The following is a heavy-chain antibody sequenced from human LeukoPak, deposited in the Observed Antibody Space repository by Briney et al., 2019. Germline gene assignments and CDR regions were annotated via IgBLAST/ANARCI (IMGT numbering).Heavy chain of an antibody. J-gene: IGHJ5*02. D-gene: IGHD6-13*01. Sequence: PSETLSLTCTVSGGSISSGSYYWSWIRQPAGKGLEWIGRIYTSGSTNYNPSLKSRVTMSVDTSKNQFSLKLSSVTAADTAVYYCARVLPIAAAGRYNWFDPWGQGTLVTVSS. V-gene: IGHV4-61*02. CDR2: IYTSGST. CDR1: GGSISSGSYY. CDR3: ARVLPIAAAGRYNWFDP.